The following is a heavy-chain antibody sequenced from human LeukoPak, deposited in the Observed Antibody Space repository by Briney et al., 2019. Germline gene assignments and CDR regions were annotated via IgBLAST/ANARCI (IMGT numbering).Heavy chain of an antibody. Sequence: GGSPRLSCAASGFTFSSYAMHWVRQAPGKGLEGVAVISYDGSNKYYADSVKGRFTISRDNSKNTLYLQMNSLRAEDTAVYYCARDRGFDYWGQGTLVTVSS. CDR3: ARDRGFDY. V-gene: IGHV3-30*01. D-gene: IGHD1-26*01. CDR2: ISYDGSNK. CDR1: GFTFSSYA. J-gene: IGHJ4*02.